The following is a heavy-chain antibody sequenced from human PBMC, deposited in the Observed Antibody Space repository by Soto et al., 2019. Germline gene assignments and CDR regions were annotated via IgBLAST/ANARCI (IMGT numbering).Heavy chain of an antibody. CDR2: IYYSGST. CDR3: ARRDGTVTTLFGRDRYNYFDS. D-gene: IGHD4-4*01. Sequence: SETLSLTCTVSGGSISSSSYYWGWIRQPPGKGLEWIGSIYYSGSTYYNPSLKSRLAISVDASKNQFSLTLTSVTAADTAFYFCARRDGTVTTLFGRDRYNYFDSWGQGSLVTVSS. J-gene: IGHJ4*02. V-gene: IGHV4-39*07. CDR1: GGSISSSSYY.